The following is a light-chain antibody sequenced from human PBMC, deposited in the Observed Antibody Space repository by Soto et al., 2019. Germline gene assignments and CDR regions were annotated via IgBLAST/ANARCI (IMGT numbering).Light chain of an antibody. Sequence: EIVLTQSPATLSLSPGERATLSCRASQRVINYLAWYQQKPGQSPRLLIYDTSNRATGIPARFSGSVSGTDFTLTISSLAPEDFAVYYCQQRSHWPRTFGQGTKVEIK. CDR3: QQRSHWPRT. V-gene: IGKV3-11*01. CDR2: DTS. CDR1: QRVINY. J-gene: IGKJ1*01.